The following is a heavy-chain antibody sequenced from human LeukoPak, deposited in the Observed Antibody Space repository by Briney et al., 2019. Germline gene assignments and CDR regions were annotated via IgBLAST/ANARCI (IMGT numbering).Heavy chain of an antibody. D-gene: IGHD6-13*01. J-gene: IGHJ3*02. CDR3: ARLYSSSWYMGETFDI. CDR2: INPNSGGT. V-gene: IGHV1-2*02. Sequence: ASVKVSCKASGYTFTGYYMHWVRQAPGQGLEWMGWINPNSGGTNYAQKFQGRVTMTRDTSISTAYMELSRLRSDDTAVYYCARLYSSSWYMGETFDIWGQGTMVTVSS. CDR1: GYTFTGYY.